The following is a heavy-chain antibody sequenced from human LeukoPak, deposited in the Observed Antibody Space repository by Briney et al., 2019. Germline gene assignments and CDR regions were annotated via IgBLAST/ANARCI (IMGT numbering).Heavy chain of an antibody. V-gene: IGHV1-24*01. Sequence: ASVKVSCKASGYTFTSYDINWVRQAPGKGLEWMGGFDPEDGETIYAQKFQGRVTMTEDTSTDTAYMELSSLRSEDTAVYYCATVWAYCGGDCLGFDYWGQGTLVTVSS. CDR2: FDPEDGET. CDR3: ATVWAYCGGDCLGFDY. CDR1: GYTFTSYD. J-gene: IGHJ4*02. D-gene: IGHD2-21*02.